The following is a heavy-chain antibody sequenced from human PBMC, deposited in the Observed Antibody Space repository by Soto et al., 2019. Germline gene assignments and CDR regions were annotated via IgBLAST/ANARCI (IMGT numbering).Heavy chain of an antibody. Sequence: QVQLQESGPGLVKPSETLSLTCTVSGGSVSSGSYYWSWIRQPPGKGLEWIGYIYYSGSTNYNPRLKRRVTIAVDTSKNQFSLKLRSVTAADPAVYYCASDRIAAAGSGGWFDPWGQGTLVTVSS. CDR3: ASDRIAAAGSGGWFDP. CDR1: GGSVSSGSYY. D-gene: IGHD6-13*01. V-gene: IGHV4-61*01. J-gene: IGHJ5*02. CDR2: IYYSGST.